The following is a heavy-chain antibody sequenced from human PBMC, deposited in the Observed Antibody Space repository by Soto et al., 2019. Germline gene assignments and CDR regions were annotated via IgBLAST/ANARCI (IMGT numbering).Heavy chain of an antibody. Sequence: PSETLSLTCAVYGGSFSGYYWSWIRQPPGKGLEWIGEINHSGSTNYNPSLKSRVTISVDTSKNQFSLKLSSVTAADTAVYYCARLSDEEPPYIRYYYYYYMDVWGKGTTVTVSS. V-gene: IGHV4-34*01. D-gene: IGHD2-2*02. CDR2: INHSGST. J-gene: IGHJ6*03. CDR3: ARLSDEEPPYIRYYYYYYMDV. CDR1: GGSFSGYY.